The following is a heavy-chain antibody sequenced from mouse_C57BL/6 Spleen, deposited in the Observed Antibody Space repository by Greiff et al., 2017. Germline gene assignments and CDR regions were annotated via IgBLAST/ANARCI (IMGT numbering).Heavy chain of an antibody. J-gene: IGHJ2*01. Sequence: VQLKESGPELVKPGASVKIPCKASGYTFTDYNMDWVKQSHGKSLEWIGDINPNNGGTIYNQKFKGKATLTVDKSSSTAYMELRSLTSEDTAVYYCARTHYYGSRYFDYWGQGTTLTVSS. CDR3: ARTHYYGSRYFDY. V-gene: IGHV1-18*01. CDR1: GYTFTDYN. D-gene: IGHD1-1*01. CDR2: INPNNGGT.